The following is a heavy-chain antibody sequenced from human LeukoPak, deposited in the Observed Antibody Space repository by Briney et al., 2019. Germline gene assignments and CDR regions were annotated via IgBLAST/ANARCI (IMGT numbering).Heavy chain of an antibody. Sequence: GGSLRLSCAASGFNFTTHAMAWVRQAPGKELEWVSSFSGSISKIYYASSVRGRFTISRDNSKNMLYLQMSSLRAEDTALYYCVKQRAGSVWFTLDHWGPGTLVTVSS. CDR2: FSGSISKI. CDR3: VKQRAGSVWFTLDH. D-gene: IGHD6-19*01. J-gene: IGHJ4*02. V-gene: IGHV3-23*01. CDR1: GFNFTTHA.